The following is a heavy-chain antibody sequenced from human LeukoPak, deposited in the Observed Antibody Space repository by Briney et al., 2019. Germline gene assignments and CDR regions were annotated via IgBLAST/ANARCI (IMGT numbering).Heavy chain of an antibody. CDR3: ARGPGPIAGAKNPFDV. D-gene: IGHD1-26*01. J-gene: IGHJ3*01. CDR1: GLTFSSYA. Sequence: PGRSLRLSCAASGLTFSSYAMHWVRQAPGKGLEWVAVISYDGSNKYYADPVKGRFTISGDKSKNTLYLQMNSLRPEDTAFYYCARGPGPIAGAKNPFDVWGQGTMVTVSS. V-gene: IGHV3-30*01. CDR2: ISYDGSNK.